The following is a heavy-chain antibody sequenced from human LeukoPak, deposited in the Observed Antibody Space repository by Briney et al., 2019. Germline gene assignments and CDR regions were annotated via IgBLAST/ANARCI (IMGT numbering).Heavy chain of an antibody. V-gene: IGHV1-18*01. D-gene: IGHD3-3*01. CDR1: GYTFTSYG. J-gene: IGHJ4*02. Sequence: ASVKVSCKASGYTFTSYGISWVRQAPGQGLEWVGWISAYNGNTNYAQKLQGRVTMTTDTSTSTAYMELRSLRSDDTAVYYCARVPLDYDFWSGYYPRYPLFDYWGQGTLVTVSS. CDR2: ISAYNGNT. CDR3: ARVPLDYDFWSGYYPRYPLFDY.